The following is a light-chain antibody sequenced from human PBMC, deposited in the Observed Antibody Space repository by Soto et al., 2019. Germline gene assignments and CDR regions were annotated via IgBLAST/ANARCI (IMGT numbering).Light chain of an antibody. CDR3: QQRSNWRWT. J-gene: IGKJ5*01. Sequence: EIVLTQSPATLSLSPGERATPSCRASQSVGTYLAWYQQKPGQAPRLLIYDASNRATGIPARFSGSGSGTDFTLTISSLEPEDFAVYYCQQRSNWRWTFGQGTRLEI. CDR2: DAS. CDR1: QSVGTY. V-gene: IGKV3-11*01.